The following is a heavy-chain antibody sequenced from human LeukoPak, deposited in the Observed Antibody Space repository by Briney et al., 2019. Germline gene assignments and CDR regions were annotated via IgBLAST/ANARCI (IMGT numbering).Heavy chain of an antibody. J-gene: IGHJ4*02. CDR3: AKCRVSSSGSADY. V-gene: IGHV1-46*01. CDR1: GYTFTGYY. D-gene: IGHD3-22*01. Sequence: ASVKVSCKASGYTFTGYYMHWVRQAPGQGLEWMGKINPSGGSTTYAQKFQGRVTMTRDTSTSTVYMELSSLRSEDTAVYYCAKCRVSSSGSADYWGQGTLVTVSS. CDR2: INPSGGST.